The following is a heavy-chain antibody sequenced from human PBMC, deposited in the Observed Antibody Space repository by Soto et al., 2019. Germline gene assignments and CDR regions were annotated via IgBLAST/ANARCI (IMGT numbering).Heavy chain of an antibody. Sequence: QLQLVQSGTELKKPGSSVKVSCKASEGSFSTYSITWVRQAPGQGPEWMGRIIPMLDITDYAQKFQGRVTITADKSTSTAYMELIRLTSEDTAVYYCAQDVGDLGQGTLVTVSS. CDR2: IIPMLDIT. D-gene: IGHD1-26*01. CDR3: AQDVGD. CDR1: EGSFSTYS. V-gene: IGHV1-69*04. J-gene: IGHJ1*01.